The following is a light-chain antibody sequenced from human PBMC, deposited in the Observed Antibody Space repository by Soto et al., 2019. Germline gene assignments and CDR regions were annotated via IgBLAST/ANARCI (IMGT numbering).Light chain of an antibody. CDR1: QSISNW. CDR2: KAS. J-gene: IGKJ4*01. V-gene: IGKV1-5*03. Sequence: DIQMTQSPSTLSASVGDRVTITCRASQSISNWLAWHQQKPGKVPKILIYKASSLESGVPSRFSGSGSGTDFTLTVSGLQAEDVAIYYCHQYFRSPLTFGGGTKVDIK. CDR3: HQYFRSPLT.